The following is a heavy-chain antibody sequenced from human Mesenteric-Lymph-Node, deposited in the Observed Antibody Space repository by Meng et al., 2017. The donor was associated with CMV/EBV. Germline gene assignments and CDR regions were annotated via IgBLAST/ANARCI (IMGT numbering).Heavy chain of an antibody. CDR2: ISYGGSNK. CDR1: GFTFSSYT. D-gene: IGHD6-6*01. Sequence: GESLKISCAASGFTFSSYTMHWVRQAPGKGLEWVAVISYGGSNKYYADSVKGRFTISRDNSKNTLYLQMNSLRGEDTAVYYCARKSIAASGSSGYYYGMDVWGQGTTVTVSS. V-gene: IGHV3-30*04. J-gene: IGHJ6*02. CDR3: ARKSIAASGSSGYYYGMDV.